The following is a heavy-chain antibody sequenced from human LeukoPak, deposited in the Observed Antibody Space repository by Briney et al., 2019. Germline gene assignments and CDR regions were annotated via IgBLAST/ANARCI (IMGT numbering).Heavy chain of an antibody. J-gene: IGHJ4*02. Sequence: GGSLRLSCAASGFTFSSYWMSWVRQAPGKGLEWVANIKQDGSEKYYVDSVKGRFTISRDNAKNSLYLQMNSLRAEDTAVYYCARATVQLETSHGFDYWGQGTLVTVSS. CDR1: GFTFSSYW. CDR2: IKQDGSEK. CDR3: ARATVQLETSHGFDY. V-gene: IGHV3-7*01. D-gene: IGHD6-6*01.